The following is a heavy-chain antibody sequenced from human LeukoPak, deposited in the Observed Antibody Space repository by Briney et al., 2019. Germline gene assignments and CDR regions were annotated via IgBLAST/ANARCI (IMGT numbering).Heavy chain of an antibody. J-gene: IGHJ4*02. CDR1: GYTFTNYY. V-gene: IGHV1-46*01. Sequence: ASVKVSCKASGYTFTNYYIYWVRQAPRQGLEWMGIINPSGGNTNYAQKFQGRVTMTRDMSTSTVYMDLRNLRTDDTAMYYCARNGRVRRVVKDLFEYWGQGTLVAVSS. CDR2: INPSGGNT. CDR3: ARNGRVRRVVKDLFEY. D-gene: IGHD3-10*01.